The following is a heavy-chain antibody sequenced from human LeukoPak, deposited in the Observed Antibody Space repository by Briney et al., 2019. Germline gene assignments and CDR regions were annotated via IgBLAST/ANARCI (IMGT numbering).Heavy chain of an antibody. D-gene: IGHD3-10*01. CDR3: AREPPMVRGVMVDDA. CDR1: GYSISSGYY. J-gene: IGHJ5*02. Sequence: PSETLSLTCTVSGYSISSGYYWGWIRQHPGKGLEWIGYIYYSGSTYYNPSLKSRVTISVDTSKNQFSLKLSSVTAADTAVYYCAREPPMVRGVMVDDAWGQGTLVTVSS. V-gene: IGHV4-31*03. CDR2: IYYSGST.